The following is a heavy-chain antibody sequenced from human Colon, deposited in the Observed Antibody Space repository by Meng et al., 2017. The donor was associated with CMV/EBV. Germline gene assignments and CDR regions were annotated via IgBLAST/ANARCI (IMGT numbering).Heavy chain of an antibody. CDR2: IYSGGTTT. V-gene: IGHV3-23*03. CDR3: AKDHSNFDSDACDF. Sequence: GESLKISCAASVFTFSSYAMSWVRQAPGKGLEWVSLIYSGGTTTFYTDSVKGRFTISRDNSKKTVFLQMNSLRAEDTALYYCAKDHSNFDSDACDFWSQGTMVTVSS. D-gene: IGHD4-11*01. CDR1: VFTFSSYA. J-gene: IGHJ3*01.